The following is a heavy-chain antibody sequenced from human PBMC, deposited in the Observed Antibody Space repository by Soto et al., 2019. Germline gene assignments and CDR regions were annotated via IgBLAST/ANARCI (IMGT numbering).Heavy chain of an antibody. D-gene: IGHD3-3*01. J-gene: IGHJ4*02. Sequence: AGGSLRLSCAASGFTFSSYAMSWVRQAPGKGLEWVSAISGSGGSTYYADSVKGRFTISRDNSKNTLYLQMNSLRAEDTAVYYCAKDVESQRITIFGVVIIGHFDYWGQGTLVTVSS. CDR1: GFTFSSYA. V-gene: IGHV3-23*01. CDR3: AKDVESQRITIFGVVIIGHFDY. CDR2: ISGSGGST.